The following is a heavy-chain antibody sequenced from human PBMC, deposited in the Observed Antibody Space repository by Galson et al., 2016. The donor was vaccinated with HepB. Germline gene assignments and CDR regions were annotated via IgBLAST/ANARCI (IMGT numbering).Heavy chain of an antibody. CDR3: ARGVTGTPYFDV. CDR2: IYKTGTT. J-gene: IGHJ4*02. CDR1: GGSISSYF. V-gene: IGHV4-59*01. D-gene: IGHD2-21*02. Sequence: SETLSLTCNVSGGSISSYFWSWIRQPPGKGLEWIGYIYKTGTTSYSPSLKSRVTVSVDTSKNQFSLKLRSVTAADTAVYYCARGVTGTPYFDVWGQGAPVTVSS.